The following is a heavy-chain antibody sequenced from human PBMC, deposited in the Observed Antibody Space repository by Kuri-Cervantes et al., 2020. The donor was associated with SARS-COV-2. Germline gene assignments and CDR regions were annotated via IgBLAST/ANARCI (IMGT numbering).Heavy chain of an antibody. CDR2: TYDSGST. J-gene: IGHJ4*02. CDR3: ARGQWLGGALSPIINY. V-gene: IGHV4-61*01. CDR1: GGSVSSGSYF. D-gene: IGHD6-19*01. Sequence: SETLSLTCKVSGGSVSSGSYFWSWIRQPPGNGLEWIGYTYDSGSTNYNPSLKSRVTISVDTSKNQFSLKLSSVTAADTAVYYCARGQWLGGALSPIINYWGQGTLVTVSS.